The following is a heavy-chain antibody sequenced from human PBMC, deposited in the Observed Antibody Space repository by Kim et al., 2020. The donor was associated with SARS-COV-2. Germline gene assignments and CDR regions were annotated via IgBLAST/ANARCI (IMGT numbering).Heavy chain of an antibody. D-gene: IGHD6-19*01. CDR1: GGSISSDF. J-gene: IGHJ4*02. CDR3: ARQSGSGWFGGYFDF. Sequence: SETLSLTCTVSGGSISSDFWNWIRQSPGKGLEWIGYMYHSGTTSYNPSLKNRVTISVDTSKNQFSLTLSSVTAADTAVYYCARQSGSGWFGGYFDFWGQG. V-gene: IGHV4-59*01. CDR2: MYHSGTT.